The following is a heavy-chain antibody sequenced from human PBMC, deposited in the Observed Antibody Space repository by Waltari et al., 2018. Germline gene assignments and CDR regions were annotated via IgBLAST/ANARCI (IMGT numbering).Heavy chain of an antibody. CDR2: IYTSGST. Sequence: QVQLHESGPGLVKPSQTLSLTCTVSGGSISSGSFYWNCIRQPTGKGLEWLGFIYTSGSTNYNPSLKSRVTISADTSKNQFSLKLTSVTAADTAVYYCAREGGFSYRSEHWGQGALVTVAS. CDR1: GGSISSGSFY. D-gene: IGHD3-10*01. CDR3: AREGGFSYRSEH. V-gene: IGHV4-61*09. J-gene: IGHJ4*02.